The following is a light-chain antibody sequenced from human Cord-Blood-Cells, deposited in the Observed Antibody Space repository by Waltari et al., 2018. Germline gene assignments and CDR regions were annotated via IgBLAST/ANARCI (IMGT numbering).Light chain of an antibody. CDR3: AAWDDSLNGWV. CDR1: SSNIGSNT. V-gene: IGLV1-44*01. Sequence: QSVLTQPPSASGTPGQRVTISCSGSSSNIGSNTVSWYQQLPGTAPKLLIYSNNQRPSGVHDRFSGSKSGTSASLAISGLQSEDEADYYCAAWDDSLNGWVFGGGTKLTVL. J-gene: IGLJ3*02. CDR2: SNN.